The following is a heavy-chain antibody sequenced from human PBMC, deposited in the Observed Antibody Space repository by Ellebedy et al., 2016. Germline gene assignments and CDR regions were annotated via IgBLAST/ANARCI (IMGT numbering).Heavy chain of an antibody. V-gene: IGHV4-4*07. CDR1: GASISGYY. D-gene: IGHD3-10*01. Sequence: SETLSLXXTVSGASISGYYWSWIRQPAGKGLEWIGRMYGSGSTNYNPSLKSRVTMSIDTSKNQVSLKLNSVTAADTAVYYCARGEWDDGSGRGVGLDPWGQGTLVTVSS. CDR3: ARGEWDDGSGRGVGLDP. J-gene: IGHJ5*02. CDR2: MYGSGST.